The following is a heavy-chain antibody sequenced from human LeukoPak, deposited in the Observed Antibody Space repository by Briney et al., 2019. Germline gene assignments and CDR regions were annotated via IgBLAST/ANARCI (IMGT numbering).Heavy chain of an antibody. CDR2: IYYSGST. CDR1: GGSISSGGYY. D-gene: IGHD3-3*01. J-gene: IGHJ6*02. V-gene: IGHV4-31*03. CDR3: ARTPKPYYDFWSGYHTYYYYGMDV. Sequence: PSQTLSLTCTVSGGSISSGGYYWSWIRQHPGKGLEWIGYIYYSGSTYYNPSLKSRVTISVDTSKNQFSLKLSSVTAADTAVYYCARTPKPYYDFWSGYHTYYYYGMDVWGQGTTVTVSS.